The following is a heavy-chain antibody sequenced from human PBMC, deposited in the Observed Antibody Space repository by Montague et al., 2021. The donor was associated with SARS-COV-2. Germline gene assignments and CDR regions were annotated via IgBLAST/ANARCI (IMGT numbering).Heavy chain of an antibody. D-gene: IGHD4-17*01. J-gene: IGHJ4*02. CDR3: ARSYGDYRDSYFDY. V-gene: IGHV2-70*01. Sequence: PALVQPTKTLTLTCTFSGFSLNTSGMCVSWIRQPPGKALEWLALIDWDEDQYYSTSLKTRLTISKDTSKNQVVLTMTNMDPIDTATYYCARSYGDYRDSYFDYWGQGTLGAVSA. CDR2: IDWDEDQ. CDR1: GFSLNTSGMC.